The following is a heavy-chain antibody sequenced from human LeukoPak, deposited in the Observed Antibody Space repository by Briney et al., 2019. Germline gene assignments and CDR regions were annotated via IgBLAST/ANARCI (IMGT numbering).Heavy chain of an antibody. CDR3: ASVVPAAQGGYFDY. CDR1: GGSISSGSYY. D-gene: IGHD2-2*01. J-gene: IGHJ4*02. V-gene: IGHV4-61*02. CDR2: IYTSGST. Sequence: SETLSLTCTVSGGSISSGSYYWSWIRQPAGKGLEWIGRIYTSGSTNYNPSLKSRVSISVDTSKNQFSLKLSSVTAADTAVYYCASVVPAAQGGYFDYWGQGTLVTVSS.